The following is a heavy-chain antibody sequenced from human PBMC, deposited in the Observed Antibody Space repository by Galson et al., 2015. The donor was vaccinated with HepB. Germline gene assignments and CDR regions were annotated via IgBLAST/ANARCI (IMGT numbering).Heavy chain of an antibody. Sequence: SVKVSCKASGSTFTGYYMHWVRQAPGQGLEWMGWINPNSGGTNYAQKFQGRVTMARDTSISTAYMDLSRLRSDDTAVYYCARAWGSGWPYYYYSYMDVWGKGTTVTVSS. CDR3: ARAWGSGWPYYYYSYMDV. CDR2: INPNSGGT. D-gene: IGHD6-19*01. CDR1: GSTFTGYY. J-gene: IGHJ6*03. V-gene: IGHV1-2*02.